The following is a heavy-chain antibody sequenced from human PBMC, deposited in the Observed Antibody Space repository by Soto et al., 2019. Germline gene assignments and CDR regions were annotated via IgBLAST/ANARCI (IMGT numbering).Heavy chain of an antibody. J-gene: IGHJ4*02. CDR2: IIPILGIA. D-gene: IGHD2-8*01. Sequence: GASVKVSCKASGGTFSSYTISWVRQAPGQGLEWMGRIIPILGIANYAQKFQGRVTITADKSTSTAYMELSSLRSEDTAVYYCARDGSNSISKPFDYWGQGTLVTVSS. CDR3: ARDGSNSISKPFDY. V-gene: IGHV1-69*04. CDR1: GGTFSSYT.